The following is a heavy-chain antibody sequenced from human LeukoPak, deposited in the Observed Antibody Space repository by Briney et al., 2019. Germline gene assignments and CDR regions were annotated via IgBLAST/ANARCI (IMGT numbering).Heavy chain of an antibody. CDR1: GYTLTELS. CDR2: FDPEDGET. Sequence: ASVKVSCKVSGYTLTELSMHWVRQAPGKGLEWMGGFDPEDGETIYAQKFQGRVTITEDTSTDTAYMELSSLRSEDTAVYYCATARPRAFDYWGQGTLVTVSS. V-gene: IGHV1-24*01. CDR3: ATARPRAFDY. J-gene: IGHJ4*02.